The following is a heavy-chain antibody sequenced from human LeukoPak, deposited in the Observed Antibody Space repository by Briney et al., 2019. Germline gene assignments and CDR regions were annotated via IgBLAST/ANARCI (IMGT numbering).Heavy chain of an antibody. CDR1: GYTFTSYD. V-gene: IGHV1-8*01. CDR2: MNPNSGNT. CDR3: ARCNIIVAGIQTYNWFDP. J-gene: IGHJ5*02. D-gene: IGHD5-12*01. Sequence: GASVKVSCKTSGYTFTSYDINWVRQATGQGLEWMGWMNPNSGNTGYAQKFQGRVTMTRDTSISTAYMELSSLRSEDTAVYYCARCNIIVAGIQTYNWFDPWGQGTLVTVSS.